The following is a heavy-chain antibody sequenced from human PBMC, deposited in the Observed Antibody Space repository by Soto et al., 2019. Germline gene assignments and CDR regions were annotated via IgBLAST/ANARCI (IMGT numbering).Heavy chain of an antibody. J-gene: IGHJ6*02. D-gene: IGHD6-19*01. CDR3: AKSDNAYSSGWSIGMDV. CDR1: GFTFSSYG. CDR2: ISYDGSNK. Sequence: QVQLVESGGGVVQPGRSLRLSCAASGFTFSSYGMHWVRQAPGKGLEWVAVISYDGSNKYYADSVKGRFTISRDNSKNXXYLQMDSRRAEDTAVYYCAKSDNAYSSGWSIGMDVWGQGTTVTVSS. V-gene: IGHV3-30*18.